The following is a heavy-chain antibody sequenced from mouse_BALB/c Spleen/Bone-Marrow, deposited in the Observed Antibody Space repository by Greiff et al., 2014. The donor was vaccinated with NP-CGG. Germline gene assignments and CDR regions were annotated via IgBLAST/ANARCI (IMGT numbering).Heavy chain of an antibody. J-gene: IGHJ2*03. CDR3: ARVWYFDY. CDR2: INSNGGST. V-gene: IGHV5-6-3*01. CDR1: GFTFSSYG. Sequence: EVQREESGGGLVQPGGSLKLSCAASGFTFSSYGMSWVRQTPDKRLELVATINSNGGSTYYPDSVKGRFTISRDNAKNTLYLQMSSLKSEDTAMYYCARVWYFDYWGQGTSLTVSS.